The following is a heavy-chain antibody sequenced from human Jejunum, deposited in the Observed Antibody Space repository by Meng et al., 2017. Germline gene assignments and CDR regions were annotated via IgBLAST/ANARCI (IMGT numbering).Heavy chain of an antibody. V-gene: IGHV1-3*01. CDR3: AKDLSQYYFDY. CDR1: GYTFTSYA. J-gene: IGHJ4*02. CDR2: ISPGNGDT. Sequence: ASVKVSCKASGYTFTSYAIHWVRQAPGQGLEWVGWISPGNGDTRYSEKLQGRLTITRGTSASTAYMDLSSLRSEDTAVYYCAKDLSQYYFDYWGQGTLVTVSS.